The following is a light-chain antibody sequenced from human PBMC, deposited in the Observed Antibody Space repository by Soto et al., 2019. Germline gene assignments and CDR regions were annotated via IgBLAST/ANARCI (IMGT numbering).Light chain of an antibody. CDR1: SSDVGSYNL. J-gene: IGLJ1*01. Sequence: QSVLTQPASVSGSPGQSITISCTGTSSDVGSYNLVSWYQQHPGKAPKLMIYEGSKRPSGVSNRFSGSKSGNTASLTISGLQDDEEADYYRCSYEGSSTYVFGTRTKVTV. V-gene: IGLV2-23*01. CDR2: EGS. CDR3: CSYEGSSTYV.